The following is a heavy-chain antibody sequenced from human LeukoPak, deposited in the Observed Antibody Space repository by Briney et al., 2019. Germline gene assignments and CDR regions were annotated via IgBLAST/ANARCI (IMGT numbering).Heavy chain of an antibody. Sequence: ASVKVSCKASGYTFTSYDINWVRRATGQGLEWMVWMNPNSGNTGYAQKFQGRVTMTRNTSISTAYMELSSLRSEDTAVYYCAKGSYDSSGYHYYYYYYYMDVWGKGTTVTVSS. CDR3: AKGSYDSSGYHYYYYYYYMDV. CDR2: MNPNSGNT. V-gene: IGHV1-8*01. CDR1: GYTFTSYD. J-gene: IGHJ6*03. D-gene: IGHD3-22*01.